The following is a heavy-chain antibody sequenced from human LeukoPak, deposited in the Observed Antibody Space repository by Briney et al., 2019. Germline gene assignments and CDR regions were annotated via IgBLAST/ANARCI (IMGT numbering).Heavy chain of an antibody. V-gene: IGHV1-18*01. CDR1: GYTFSSSG. D-gene: IGHD3-10*01. J-gene: IGHJ5*02. CDR3: ARLAGSGSYSWFDP. CDR2: ISAYNGNT. Sequence: ASVKVSCKASGYTFSSSGIGWVRQAPGQGLEWMGWISAYNGNTNYAQKLQGRVTMTTDTSTSTAYMELRSLRSDDTAVYYCARLAGSGSYSWFDPWGQGTLVTVSS.